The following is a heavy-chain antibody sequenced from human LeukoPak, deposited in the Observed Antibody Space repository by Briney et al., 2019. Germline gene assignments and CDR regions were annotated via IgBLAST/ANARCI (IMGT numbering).Heavy chain of an antibody. CDR2: IKQDGSEK. D-gene: IGHD5-12*01. Sequence: GGSLRLSCAASGFTFSSYWMSWVRQAPGKGLEWVANIKQDGSEKYYVDSVKGRFTISRDNAKNSPYLQMNSLRAEDTAVYFCARDHSDYVRVGLDYWGQGTLVTVSS. CDR1: GFTFSSYW. CDR3: ARDHSDYVRVGLDY. J-gene: IGHJ4*02. V-gene: IGHV3-7*01.